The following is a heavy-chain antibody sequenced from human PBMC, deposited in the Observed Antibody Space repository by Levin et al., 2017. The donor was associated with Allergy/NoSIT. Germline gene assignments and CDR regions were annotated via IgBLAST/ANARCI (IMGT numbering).Heavy chain of an antibody. D-gene: IGHD6-19*01. CDR2: IWYDGSNK. J-gene: IGHJ4*02. CDR3: ARDVGRGWYGGDY. Sequence: PGESLKISCAASGFTFSSYGMHWVRQAPGKGLEWVAVIWYDGSNKYYADSVKGRFTISRDNSKNTLYLQMNSLRAEDTAVYYCARDVGRGWYGGDYWGQGTLVTVSS. CDR1: GFTFSSYG. V-gene: IGHV3-33*01.